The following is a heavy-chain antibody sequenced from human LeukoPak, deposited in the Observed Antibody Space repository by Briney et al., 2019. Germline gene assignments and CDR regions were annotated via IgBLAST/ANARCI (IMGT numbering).Heavy chain of an antibody. V-gene: IGHV4-39*01. D-gene: IGHD6-13*01. CDR3: ARPGLAADDWYFDL. Sequence: SETLSLTCTVSGGSISSSSYYWGWIRQPPGKGLEWIGSIYYSGSTYYNPSLKSRVTISVDTSKNQFSLKLSSVTAADTAVYYCARPGLAADDWYFDLWGRGTLVTVSS. CDR2: IYYSGST. J-gene: IGHJ2*01. CDR1: GGSISSSSYY.